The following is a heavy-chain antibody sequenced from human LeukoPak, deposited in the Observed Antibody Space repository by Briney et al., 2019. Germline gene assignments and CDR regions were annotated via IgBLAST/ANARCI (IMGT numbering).Heavy chain of an antibody. CDR1: GFTFSSYS. D-gene: IGHD6-6*01. CDR3: ARGPQLSSSPNFDY. Sequence: PGGSLRLSCAASGFTFSSYSMNWVRQAQGKGLELVSSISRSSSYIYYADSVKGRFTISSDNAKNSLYLQMNSLRAEDTAVYYCARGPQLSSSPNFDYWGQGTLVTVSS. V-gene: IGHV3-21*01. J-gene: IGHJ4*02. CDR2: ISRSSSYI.